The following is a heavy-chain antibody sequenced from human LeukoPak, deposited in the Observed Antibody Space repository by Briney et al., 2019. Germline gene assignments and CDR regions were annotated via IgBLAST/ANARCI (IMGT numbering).Heavy chain of an antibody. CDR3: LLMVRGVMSYYYMDV. J-gene: IGHJ6*03. CDR1: GFTFSSYA. D-gene: IGHD3-10*01. CDR2: ISGSGGST. V-gene: IGHV3-23*01. Sequence: GGSLRLSCAASGFTFSSYAMSWVRQATGKGLEWVSAISGSGGSTYYADSVKGRFTISRDNSKNTLYLQMNSLRAEDTAVYYSLLMVRGVMSYYYMDVWGKGTTVTVSS.